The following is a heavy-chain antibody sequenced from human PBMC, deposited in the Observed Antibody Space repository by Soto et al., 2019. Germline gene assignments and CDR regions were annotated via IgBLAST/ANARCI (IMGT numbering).Heavy chain of an antibody. CDR2: TYYRSKWYN. Sequence: SQTLSLTCAISGYSVSSNSAAWNWIIQSPSRGLEWLGRTYYRSKWYNDYAVSVKSRITINPDTSKNQFSLQLNSVTPEDTAVYYCARGVQVRYCSSTSCYYYYYGMDVWGQGTTVTVSS. D-gene: IGHD2-2*01. CDR3: ARGVQVRYCSSTSCYYYYYGMDV. V-gene: IGHV6-1*01. J-gene: IGHJ6*02. CDR1: GYSVSSNSAA.